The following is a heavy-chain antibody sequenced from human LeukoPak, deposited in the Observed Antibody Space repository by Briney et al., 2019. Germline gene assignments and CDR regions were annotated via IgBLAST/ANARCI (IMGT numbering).Heavy chain of an antibody. D-gene: IGHD6-6*01. CDR2: INHSGST. CDR1: GGSFSGYY. J-gene: IGHJ6*03. V-gene: IGHV4-34*01. CDR3: AREVRSSFYYYYYMDV. Sequence: SETLSLTCAVYGGSFSGYYWSWIRQPPGKGLEWIGEINHSGSTNYNPSPKSRVTISVDTSKNQFSLKLSSVTGADTSVYYCAREVRSSFYYYYYMDVWGKGTTVTVAS.